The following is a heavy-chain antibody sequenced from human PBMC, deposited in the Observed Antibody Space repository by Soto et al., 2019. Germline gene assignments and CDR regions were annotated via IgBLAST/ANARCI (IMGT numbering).Heavy chain of an antibody. Sequence: EVQLVESGGGLVKPGGSLRLSCAASGFTFSNAWMSWVRQAPGKGLEWVGRIKSKTDGGTTDYAAPVKGRFTISRDDSKNTLYLQMNSLKTEDTAVYYCTTFYGDQGEAFDIWGQGTMVTVSS. V-gene: IGHV3-15*01. D-gene: IGHD4-17*01. CDR1: GFTFSNAW. J-gene: IGHJ3*02. CDR3: TTFYGDQGEAFDI. CDR2: IKSKTDGGTT.